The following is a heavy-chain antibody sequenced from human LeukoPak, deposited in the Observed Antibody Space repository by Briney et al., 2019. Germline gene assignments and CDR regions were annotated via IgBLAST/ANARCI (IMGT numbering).Heavy chain of an antibody. V-gene: IGHV1-2*02. D-gene: IGHD3-10*01. J-gene: IGHJ3*02. Sequence: ASVKVSCKASGYTFTGNYMHWVRQAPGQGLEWMGWINPNSGGTNYAQKLQGRVTMTTDTSTSTAYMELRSLRSDDTAVYYCARNYYASGSDDAFDIWGQGTMVTVSS. CDR1: GYTFTGNY. CDR2: INPNSGGT. CDR3: ARNYYASGSDDAFDI.